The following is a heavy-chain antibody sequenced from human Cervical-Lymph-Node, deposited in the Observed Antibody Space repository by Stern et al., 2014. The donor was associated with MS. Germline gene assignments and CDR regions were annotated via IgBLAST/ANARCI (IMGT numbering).Heavy chain of an antibody. Sequence: VHLVESEAEVTKPGSSVKVSCKASGGTFSKFPSSWVRQAPGQGLEWMGGIFPVFGTPTYAQEFRGRVTITADVSTSTVYMELSSLRSDDTAVYYCALSSETSDRWYSLGYDLWGQGTLVTVSS. CDR3: ALSSETSDRWYSLGYDL. J-gene: IGHJ5*02. CDR1: GGTFSKFP. D-gene: IGHD6-13*01. CDR2: IFPVFGTP. V-gene: IGHV1-69*01.